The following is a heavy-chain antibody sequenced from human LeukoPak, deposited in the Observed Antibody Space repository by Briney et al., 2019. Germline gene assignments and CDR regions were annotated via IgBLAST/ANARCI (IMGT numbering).Heavy chain of an antibody. CDR2: ISAYNGNT. CDR3: ARDPRITIFGVVIPFDY. V-gene: IGHV1-18*01. CDR1: GYTFTSYG. J-gene: IGHJ4*02. Sequence: ASVKVSCKASGYTFTSYGISWVRQAPGQGLEWMGWISAYNGNTNYAQKLQGRVTMTTDTSTGTAYMELRSLRSDDTAVYYCARDPRITIFGVVIPFDYWGQGTLVTVSS. D-gene: IGHD3-3*01.